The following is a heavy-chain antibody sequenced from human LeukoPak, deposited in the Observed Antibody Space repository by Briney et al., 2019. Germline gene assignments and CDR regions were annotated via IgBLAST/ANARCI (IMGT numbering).Heavy chain of an antibody. CDR2: IRYDGSNK. J-gene: IGHJ6*03. V-gene: IGHV3-30*02. Sequence: PGGSLRLSCAASGFTFSSYGMQCVRQAPGKRLEWVAFIRYDGSNKYYGDSVKGRFTISRYNSKNTLYLQMNSLRAEDTAVYFCAKDGLYCSISSCYSYYDYLFIAVWGRETTVTVSS. D-gene: IGHD2-2*01. CDR3: AKDGLYCSISSCYSYYDYLFIAV. CDR1: GFTFSSYG.